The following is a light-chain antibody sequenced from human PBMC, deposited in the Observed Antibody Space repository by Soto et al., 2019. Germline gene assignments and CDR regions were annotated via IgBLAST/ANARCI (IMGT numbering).Light chain of an antibody. J-gene: IGKJ2*01. CDR1: QSVSSN. CDR3: HQYNNWPYT. CDR2: SAS. V-gene: IGKV3-15*01. Sequence: EVVMTQSPASLSESPGERVTLSCRTSQSVSSNLAWYQQKVGRAPRLFVHSASTRAAGIPARFSGSGSGTEFTLSISSLQSEDSAVYYCHQYNNWPYTFGQGTKVDIK.